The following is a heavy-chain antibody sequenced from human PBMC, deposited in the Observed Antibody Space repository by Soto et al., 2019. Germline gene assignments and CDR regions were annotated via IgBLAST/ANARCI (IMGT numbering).Heavy chain of an antibody. J-gene: IGHJ4*02. CDR2: IYPGDSDT. V-gene: IGHV5-51*01. CDR1: VYSFTSYC. Sequence: GESLKISCKGSVYSFTSYCIGWVRQMPVKGLEWRGIIYPGDSDTRYSPSFQGQVTISADKSISTDYLQLSSLKASDTAMYYCERHGRRFGELLSSQIERWGQGTPVTGSS. CDR3: ERHGRRFGELLSSQIER. D-gene: IGHD3-10*01.